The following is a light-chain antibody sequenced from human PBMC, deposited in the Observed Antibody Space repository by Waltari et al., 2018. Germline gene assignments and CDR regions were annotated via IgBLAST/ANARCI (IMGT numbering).Light chain of an antibody. V-gene: IGKV1-39*01. CDR1: QSISSN. CDR2: AAA. J-gene: IGKJ2*02. Sequence: DIQMTQSPSSLSASVGDRVTMTCRASQSISSNLNWYQQNPGKAPKLLIYAAARLQSGVPSRFSGSGSGTDFTLTISSLQPEDFATYYCQQSYSTPPWTFGQGTKLEIK. CDR3: QQSYSTPPWT.